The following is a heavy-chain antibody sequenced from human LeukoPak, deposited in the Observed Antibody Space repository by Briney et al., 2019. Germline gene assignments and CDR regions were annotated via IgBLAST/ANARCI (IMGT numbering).Heavy chain of an antibody. J-gene: IGHJ4*02. CDR1: GFTFSSYG. CDR2: IRYDGSNK. CDR3: AKEGYCSGGSCYSPYYFDY. V-gene: IGHV3-30*02. Sequence: AGGSLRLSCAASGFTFSSYGLHWVRQAPGKGLEWVAFIRYDGSNKYYADSVKGRFTISRDNSKNTLYLQMNSLRAEDTAVYYCAKEGYCSGGSCYSPYYFDYWGQGTLVTVSS. D-gene: IGHD2-15*01.